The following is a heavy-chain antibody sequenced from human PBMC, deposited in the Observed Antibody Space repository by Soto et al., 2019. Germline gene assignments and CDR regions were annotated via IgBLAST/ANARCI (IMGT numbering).Heavy chain of an antibody. CDR2: ISSSSSTI. J-gene: IGHJ5*02. V-gene: IGHV3-48*01. Sequence: GGSLRLSCAASGFTFSSYSMNWVRQAPGKGLEWVSYISSSSSTIYYADSVKGRFTISRDNAKNSLYLQMNSLRAEDTAVYYCASAIAARPKPRFDPWGQGTLVTVSS. CDR1: GFTFSSYS. CDR3: ASAIAARPKPRFDP. D-gene: IGHD6-6*01.